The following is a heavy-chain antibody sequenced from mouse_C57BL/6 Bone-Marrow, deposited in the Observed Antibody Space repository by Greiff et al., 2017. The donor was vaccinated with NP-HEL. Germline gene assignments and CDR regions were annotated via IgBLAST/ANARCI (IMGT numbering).Heavy chain of an antibody. V-gene: IGHV5-12*01. D-gene: IGHD1-1*01. CDR1: GFTFSDYY. CDR2: ISNGGGST. CDR3: ARHKPHYYGSSYGYFDV. Sequence: EVQLVESGGGLVQPGGSLKLSCAASGFTFSDYYMYWVRQTPEKRLEWVAYISNGGGSTYYQDKVKGRFTISRDNAKKNLSLQMSRLKSEDTAMYYCARHKPHYYGSSYGYFDVWGTGTTVTVSS. J-gene: IGHJ1*03.